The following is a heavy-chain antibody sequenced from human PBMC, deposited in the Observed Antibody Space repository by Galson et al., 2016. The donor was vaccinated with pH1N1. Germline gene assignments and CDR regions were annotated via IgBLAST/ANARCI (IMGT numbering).Heavy chain of an antibody. Sequence: SVKVSCKASGYTFSDYYIHWVRRAPGQGFEWMGWINPKSGGTKYAQHLQGRVTMTKDTSINTVYMEVSRLRSDDTAVYFCARDLRDPSTGYSFGGFDYWGQGTLVTVSS. D-gene: IGHD3-9*01. J-gene: IGHJ4*02. CDR2: INPKSGGT. CDR3: ARDLRDPSTGYSFGGFDY. CDR1: GYTFSDYY. V-gene: IGHV1-2*02.